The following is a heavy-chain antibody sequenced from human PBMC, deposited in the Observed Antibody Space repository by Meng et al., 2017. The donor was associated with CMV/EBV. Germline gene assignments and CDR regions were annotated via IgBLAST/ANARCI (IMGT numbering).Heavy chain of an antibody. Sequence: ASVKVSCKASGYTFTGYDINWVRQATGQGLEWMGWMNTNNGNTDYAQKLQGRVTMTTNTSITTAYMELSSLRSDDTAVYYCSGGRSHFWRGELDYWGQGTLVTVSS. V-gene: IGHV1-8*01. CDR3: SGGRSHFWRGELDY. J-gene: IGHJ4*02. CDR2: MNTNNGNT. D-gene: IGHD3-3*02. CDR1: GYTFTGYD.